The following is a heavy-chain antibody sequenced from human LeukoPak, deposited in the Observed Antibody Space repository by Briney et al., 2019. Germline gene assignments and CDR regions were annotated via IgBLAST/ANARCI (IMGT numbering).Heavy chain of an antibody. V-gene: IGHV4-39*07. D-gene: IGHD6-6*01. J-gene: IGHJ5*02. CDR2: IYYSGST. CDR3: ARANAIAARPNWFDP. Sequence: TSETLSLTCTVSGGSISSSSYYWGWIRQPPGKGLEWIGSIYYSGSTYYNPSLKSRVTISVDTSKNQFSLKLSSVTAADTAVYYCARANAIAARPNWFDPWGQGTLVTVSS. CDR1: GGSISSSSYY.